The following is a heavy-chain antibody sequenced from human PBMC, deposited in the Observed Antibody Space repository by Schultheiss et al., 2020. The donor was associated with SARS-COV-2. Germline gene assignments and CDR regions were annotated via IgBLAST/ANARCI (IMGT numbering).Heavy chain of an antibody. D-gene: IGHD5-18*01. CDR1: GGSITTDY. Sequence: SETLSLTCTVSGGSITTDYWSWFRQPPGKGLEWIGYIHDSGSTNHNPSLKSRVITSVDTSKNQFSLKLSSVTAADTAVYYCAGSGYRYGARWWGQGTLVTVSS. J-gene: IGHJ4*02. CDR3: AGSGYRYGARW. V-gene: IGHV4-59*01. CDR2: IHDSGST.